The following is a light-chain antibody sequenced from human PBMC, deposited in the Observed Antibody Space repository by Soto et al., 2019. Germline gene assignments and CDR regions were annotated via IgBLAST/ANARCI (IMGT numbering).Light chain of an antibody. J-gene: IGKJ4*01. Sequence: EIVLTQSPATLSLSPGEIATLSCGASYSVCTYLAWYQQKPGQAPRLLIYDASNRAPGIPARFSGSGSGTDFALTISSLEPEDFAGYYWQQRSNWPLTFGGGTKVEIK. V-gene: IGKV3-11*01. CDR1: YSVCTY. CDR3: QQRSNWPLT. CDR2: DAS.